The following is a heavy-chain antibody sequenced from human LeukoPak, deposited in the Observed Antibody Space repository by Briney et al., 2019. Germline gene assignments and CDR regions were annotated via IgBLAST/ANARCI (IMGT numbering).Heavy chain of an antibody. J-gene: IGHJ6*02. V-gene: IGHV4-39*01. D-gene: IGHD2-15*01. CDR3: ASRLGSHYYYYGMDV. CDR1: GGSISSSSYY. CDR2: IYYSGST. Sequence: PSETLPLTCTVSGGSISSSSYYWGWIRQPPGKGLEWIGSIYYSGSTYYNPSLKSRVTISVDTSKNQFSLKLSSVTAADTAVYYCASRLGSHYYYYGMDVWGQGTTVTVSS.